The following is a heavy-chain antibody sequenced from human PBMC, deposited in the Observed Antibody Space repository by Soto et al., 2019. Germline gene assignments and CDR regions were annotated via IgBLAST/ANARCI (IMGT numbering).Heavy chain of an antibody. Sequence: GGSLRLSCAASGFTFSGSAMHWVRQASGKGLEWVGHIRSSSNNYATAYAASVTGRFTISRDDSKSTAYLQMNSLKTEDTAVYYCTGGAKGYWGQGTQVTASS. J-gene: IGHJ4*02. CDR1: GFTFSGSA. CDR2: IRSSSNNYAT. V-gene: IGHV3-73*01. CDR3: TGGAKGY. D-gene: IGHD4-17*01.